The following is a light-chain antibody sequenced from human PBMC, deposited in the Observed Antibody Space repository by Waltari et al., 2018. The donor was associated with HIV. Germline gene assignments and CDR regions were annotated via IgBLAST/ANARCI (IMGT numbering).Light chain of an antibody. V-gene: IGLV3-1*01. Sequence: SPELSQPASITVSAGQRVSISCSGAPQKDGFSCWYQKKAGQPPQLIIKERNRRPSGVPERFSASTSGDTATLFITGTQSVDEADYFCQLWDGEFLKFGGGTRLTVL. CDR1: PQKDGF. CDR2: ERN. CDR3: QLWDGEFLK. J-gene: IGLJ2*01.